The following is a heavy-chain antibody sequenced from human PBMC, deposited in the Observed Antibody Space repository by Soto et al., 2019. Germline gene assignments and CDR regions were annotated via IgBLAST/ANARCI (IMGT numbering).Heavy chain of an antibody. J-gene: IGHJ5*02. CDR2: IGTAGDT. Sequence: GGSLRLSCAASGFTFSSYDMHWVRQATGKGLEWVSAIGTAGDTYYPGSVKGRFTISRENAKNSLYLQMNSLRAGDTAVYYCARGGYCSGGSCYFRWFDPWGQGTLVTVSS. D-gene: IGHD2-15*01. CDR3: ARGGYCSGGSCYFRWFDP. CDR1: GFTFSSYD. V-gene: IGHV3-13*01.